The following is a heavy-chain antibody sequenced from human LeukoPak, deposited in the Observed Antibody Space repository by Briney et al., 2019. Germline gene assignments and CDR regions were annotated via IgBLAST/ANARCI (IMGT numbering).Heavy chain of an antibody. D-gene: IGHD3-22*01. Sequence: SETLSLTCTVSGGSISSYYWSWIRQPPGKGLEWIGYIYYSGSTNYNPSLKSRVTFSVDTSKNQFSLKLSSVTAAETAVYYCARFTYDSSGYDVLDIWGQGTVVTVSS. CDR3: ARFTYDSSGYDVLDI. J-gene: IGHJ3*02. CDR2: IYYSGST. CDR1: GGSISSYY. V-gene: IGHV4-59*01.